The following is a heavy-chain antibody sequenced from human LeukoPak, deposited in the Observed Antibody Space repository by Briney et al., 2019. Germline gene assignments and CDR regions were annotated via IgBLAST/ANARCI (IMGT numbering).Heavy chain of an antibody. CDR1: GGSFSGYY. CDR2: INHSGST. V-gene: IGHV4-34*01. CDR3: ARGDIVVVVAAFPFFDY. D-gene: IGHD2-15*01. Sequence: SEALSLTCAVYGGSFSGYYWSWIRQPPGKGLEWIGEINHSGSTNYNPSLKSRVTISVDTSKNQFSLKLSSVTAADTAVYYCARGDIVVVVAAFPFFDYWGQGTLVTVSS. J-gene: IGHJ4*02.